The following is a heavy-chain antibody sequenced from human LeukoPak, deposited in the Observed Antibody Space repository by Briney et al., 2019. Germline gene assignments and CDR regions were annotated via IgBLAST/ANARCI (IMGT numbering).Heavy chain of an antibody. CDR3: ATLADCSGGSCYYGFDY. Sequence: ASETLSLTCAASGGSISSGGYSWSWIRQPPGKGLEWIGYIYHSGSTYYNPSLKSRVTISVDRPKNQFSLKLSSVTAADTAVYYCATLADCSGGSCYYGFDYWGQGTLVTVSS. J-gene: IGHJ4*02. CDR1: GGSISSGGYS. CDR2: IYHSGST. D-gene: IGHD2-15*01. V-gene: IGHV4-30-2*01.